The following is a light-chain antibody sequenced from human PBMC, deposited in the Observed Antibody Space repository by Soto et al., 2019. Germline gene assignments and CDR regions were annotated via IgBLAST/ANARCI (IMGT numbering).Light chain of an antibody. J-gene: IGKJ1*01. CDR3: QDYSPYSWT. CDR1: ESISSW. Sequence: DIQMNLSPATLSASVGDTVTITCRASESISSWLAWYQEKPGKAPNLLIYDASSLESGVPSRFSGSGSGTESTLTISSLQPDDFATYYCQDYSPYSWTFGQGTKVDIK. V-gene: IGKV1-5*01. CDR2: DAS.